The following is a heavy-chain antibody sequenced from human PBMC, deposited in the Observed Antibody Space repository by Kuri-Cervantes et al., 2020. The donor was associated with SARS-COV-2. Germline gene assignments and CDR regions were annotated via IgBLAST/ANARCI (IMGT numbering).Heavy chain of an antibody. J-gene: IGHJ4*02. CDR2: ISWNSGSI. CDR3: AKGVDSGWYYFDY. D-gene: IGHD6-19*01. Sequence: SLKISCAASGFTFSSYSMNWVRQAPGKGLEWVSGISWNSGSIGYADSVKGRFTISRDNAKNSLYLQMSSLRAEDTALYYCAKGVDSGWYYFDYWGQGTLVT. CDR1: GFTFSSYS. V-gene: IGHV3-9*01.